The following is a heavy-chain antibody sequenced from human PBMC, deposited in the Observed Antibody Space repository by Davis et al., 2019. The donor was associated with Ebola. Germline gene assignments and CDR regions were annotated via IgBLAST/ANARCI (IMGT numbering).Heavy chain of an antibody. V-gene: IGHV5-10-1*01. CDR1: GYCFTSYW. J-gene: IGHJ6*02. CDR3: ARQGIGGSYYRTYYDYGMDV. Sequence: PGGSLRLSCKGSGYCFTSYWISWVRQMPGKGLEWMGRIDPSDSYTNYSPSFQGHVTISADKSIRTAYLQWSSLKASDTAMYYCARQGIGGSYYRTYYDYGMDVWGQGTTVTVSS. CDR2: IDPSDSYT. D-gene: IGHD1-26*01.